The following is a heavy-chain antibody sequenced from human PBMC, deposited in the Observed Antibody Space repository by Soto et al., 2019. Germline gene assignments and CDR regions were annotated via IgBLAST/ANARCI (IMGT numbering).Heavy chain of an antibody. V-gene: IGHV4-4*07. CDR1: VGSISSYY. J-gene: IGHJ6*02. Sequence: SEPLSLTCTVSVGSISSYYWSWIRQPAGKGLEWIGRIYTSGSTNYNPSLKSRVTMSVDTSKNQFSLKLSSVTAADTAVYYCAREDSGYDYGMDVWGQGTTVTVSS. CDR3: AREDSGYDYGMDV. CDR2: IYTSGST. D-gene: IGHD1-26*01.